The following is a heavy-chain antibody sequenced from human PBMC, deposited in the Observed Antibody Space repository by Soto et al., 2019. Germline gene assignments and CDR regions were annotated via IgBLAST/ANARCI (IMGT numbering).Heavy chain of an antibody. CDR2: ISWNSGSI. CDR1: GFTFDDYA. V-gene: IGHV3-9*01. Sequence: EVQLVESGGGLVQPGRSPRLSCAASGFTFDDYAMHWVRQAPGKGLEWVSGISWNSGSIGYADSVKGRFTISRDNAKNSLYLQMNSLRAEDTALYYCAKDMGGFKDGMDVWGQGTTVTVSS. CDR3: AKDMGGFKDGMDV. J-gene: IGHJ6*02. D-gene: IGHD3-16*01.